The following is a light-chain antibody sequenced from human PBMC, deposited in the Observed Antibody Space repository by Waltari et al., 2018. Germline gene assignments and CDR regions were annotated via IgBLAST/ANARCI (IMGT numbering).Light chain of an antibody. CDR3: SSYAGLGPVL. CDR2: GDN. CDR1: RNYVGRYDF. V-gene: IGLV2-23*01. Sequence: QSALTQTDPVSVSPGSSLTVPCTGIRNYVGRYDFVSWYQQHPDRPPKVVMSGDNKRPSGVPNRFSASNSGNTASLTISGLQAEDEAHYYCSSYAGLGPVLFGGGTKLTV. J-gene: IGLJ2*01.